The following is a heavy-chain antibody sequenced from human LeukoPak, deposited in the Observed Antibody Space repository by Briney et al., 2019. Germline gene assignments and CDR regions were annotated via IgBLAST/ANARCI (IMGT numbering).Heavy chain of an antibody. V-gene: IGHV3-21*01. Sequence: PGGSLRLSCAASGFTFSSYSMNWVRQAPGKGLEWVSSISSSSSYIYYADSVKGRFTISRDNAKNSLYLQMNSLRAEDTAVYYCARDDREVVGMNLFDPWGQGTLVTVSS. J-gene: IGHJ5*02. CDR3: ARDDREVVGMNLFDP. D-gene: IGHD1-26*01. CDR2: ISSSSSYI. CDR1: GFTFSSYS.